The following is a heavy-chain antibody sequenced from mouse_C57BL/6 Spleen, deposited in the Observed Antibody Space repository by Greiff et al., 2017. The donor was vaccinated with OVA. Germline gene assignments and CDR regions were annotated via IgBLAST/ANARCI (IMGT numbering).Heavy chain of an antibody. V-gene: IGHV5-16*01. CDR1: GFTFSDYY. J-gene: IGHJ2*01. CDR2: INYDGSST. D-gene: IGHD4-1*01. CDR3: ARDDWGFDY. Sequence: EVQLQESEGGLVQPGRSMKLSCTASGFTFSDYYMAWVRQVPEKGLEWVANINYDGSSTYYLDSLKSRFIISRDNAKNILYLQMSSLKSEDTATYYCARDDWGFDYWGQGTTLTVSS.